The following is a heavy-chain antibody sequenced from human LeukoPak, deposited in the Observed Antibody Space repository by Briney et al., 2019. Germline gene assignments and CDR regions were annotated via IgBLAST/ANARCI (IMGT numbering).Heavy chain of an antibody. V-gene: IGHV3-9*01. J-gene: IGHJ4*02. Sequence: PGRSLRLSCAVSGFTFDDYAMHWVRQVPGKGLEWVSGISWNSETIGYADSVKGRFTISRDNAKNSLYLQMNSLRAEDTALYYCATNGGGDSGYGNFDYWGQGTLVTVSS. CDR2: ISWNSETI. D-gene: IGHD5-12*01. CDR3: ATNGGGDSGYGNFDY. CDR1: GFTFDDYA.